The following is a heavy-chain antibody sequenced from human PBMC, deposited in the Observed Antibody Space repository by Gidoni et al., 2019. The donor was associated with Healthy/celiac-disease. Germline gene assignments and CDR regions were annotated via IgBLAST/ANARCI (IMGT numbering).Heavy chain of an antibody. D-gene: IGHD3-16*01. CDR2: IYYSGSN. Sequence: QLQLQESGPGLVKPSETLSLTCTVSGGSISSSSYYWGWIRQPPGKGLDWIGSIYYSGSNHYNPSLKRRVTISVDTSKNQFSRKLSSVTAADTAVYYCARLLFQGADALDIWGQGTMVTVSS. CDR1: GGSISSSSYY. V-gene: IGHV4-39*01. CDR3: ARLLFQGADALDI. J-gene: IGHJ3*02.